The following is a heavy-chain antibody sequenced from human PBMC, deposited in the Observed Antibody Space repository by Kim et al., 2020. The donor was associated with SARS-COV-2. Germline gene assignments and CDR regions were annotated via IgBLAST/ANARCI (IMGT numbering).Heavy chain of an antibody. CDR2: IYPGDSDT. V-gene: IGHV5-51*01. Sequence: GESLKISCKGSGYSFTSYWIGWVRQMSGKGLEWMGIIYPGDSDTRYSPSFQGQVTISADKSISTAYLQWSSLKASDTAMYYCARLPRWSGRGIAVAGNYYYYYGMDVWGQGTTVTVSS. CDR1: GYSFTSYW. D-gene: IGHD6-19*01. J-gene: IGHJ6*02. CDR3: ARLPRWSGRGIAVAGNYYYYYGMDV.